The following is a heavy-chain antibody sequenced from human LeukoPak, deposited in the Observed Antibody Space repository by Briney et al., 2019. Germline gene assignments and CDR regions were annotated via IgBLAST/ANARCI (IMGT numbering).Heavy chain of an antibody. CDR3: ARDHYGSSGYYYFDY. Sequence: SGRSLRLSCAASGFTFSSYGMHWVRQAPGKGLEWVSVLYSGGSTSYADSVKGRFTISRDNSKNTLYLQMNSLRDEDTAVYYCARDHYGSSGYYYFDYWGQGTLVTVSS. CDR2: LYSGGST. V-gene: IGHV3-66*01. CDR1: GFTFSSYG. D-gene: IGHD3-22*01. J-gene: IGHJ4*02.